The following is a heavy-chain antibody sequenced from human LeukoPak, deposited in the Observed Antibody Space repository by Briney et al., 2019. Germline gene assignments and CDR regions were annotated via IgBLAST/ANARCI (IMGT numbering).Heavy chain of an antibody. CDR3: ASTVTAHYYFDY. Sequence: GRSLRLSCAASGFTFSSYAMHWVRQAPGKGLEWVAVISYDGSNKYYADSVKGRFTISRDNSKNTLYLQMNSLRAEDTAVYYCASTVTAHYYFDYWGQGTLVTVSS. CDR2: ISYDGSNK. V-gene: IGHV3-30-3*01. D-gene: IGHD4-17*01. J-gene: IGHJ4*02. CDR1: GFTFSSYA.